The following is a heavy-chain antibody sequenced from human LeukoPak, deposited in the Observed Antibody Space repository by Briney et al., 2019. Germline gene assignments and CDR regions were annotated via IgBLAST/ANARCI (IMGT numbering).Heavy chain of an antibody. V-gene: IGHV4-31*03. D-gene: IGHD3-22*01. CDR2: IYYSGST. Sequence: PSETLSLTCTVSGGSISSGGYYWSWIRQHPGKGLEWIGYIYYSGSTYYNPSLKSRVTISVDTSKNQFSLKLSSVTAADTAVYYCARDRPTIIYYDKGPVWGQGTTVTVSS. CDR1: GGSISSGGYY. J-gene: IGHJ6*02. CDR3: ARDRPTIIYYDKGPV.